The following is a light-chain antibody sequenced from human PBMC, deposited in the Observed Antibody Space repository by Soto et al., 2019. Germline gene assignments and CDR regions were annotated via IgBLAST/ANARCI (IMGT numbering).Light chain of an antibody. CDR1: SSNIEAGYD. Sequence: QAVVTQPPSVSGAPGQRVTISCTGSSSNIEAGYDVHWYQQLPGTAPKLLIHGNSNRPSGIPERFSGSRSGTSASLAISGLQTEDEADYYCQSYDTSLSGWVFGGGTKLTVL. J-gene: IGLJ3*02. CDR2: GNS. CDR3: QSYDTSLSGWV. V-gene: IGLV1-40*01.